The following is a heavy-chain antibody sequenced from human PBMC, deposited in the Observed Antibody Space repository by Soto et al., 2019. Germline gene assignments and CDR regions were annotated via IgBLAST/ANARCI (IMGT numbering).Heavy chain of an antibody. CDR1: GGSISSYY. CDR3: AREGIKPSYASFDY. D-gene: IGHD3-10*01. CDR2: IYTSGST. Sequence: SETLSLTCTVSGGSISSYYWSWIRQPAGKGLEWIGRIYTSGSTNYNPSLKSRVTMSVDTSKNQFSLKLSSVTAADTAVYYCAREGIKPSYASFDYWGQGTLVTAPQ. V-gene: IGHV4-4*07. J-gene: IGHJ4*02.